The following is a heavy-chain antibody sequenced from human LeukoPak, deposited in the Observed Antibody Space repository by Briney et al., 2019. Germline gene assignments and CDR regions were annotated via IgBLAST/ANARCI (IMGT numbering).Heavy chain of an antibody. CDR3: ARGTTSPVGGFDP. CDR1: GLIFSCNF. Sequence: PGGSLRLSCAASGLIFSCNFINWVRQAPGKGLQWVSVIYNNGTTNYADSVKGRFTISRDNPTNTVFLHMNTLRAEDTAVYYCARGTTSPVGGFDPWGQGTLVTVSS. V-gene: IGHV3-53*01. J-gene: IGHJ5*02. CDR2: IYNNGTT. D-gene: IGHD3-3*01.